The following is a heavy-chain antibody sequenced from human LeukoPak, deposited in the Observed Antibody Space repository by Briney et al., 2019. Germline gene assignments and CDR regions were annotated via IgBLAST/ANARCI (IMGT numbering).Heavy chain of an antibody. Sequence: GGSLRLSCAASGFTLSSYAMHWGRQAPGKGLEWVAVISYDGSNKYYADSVKGRFTISRDNSKNTLYLQMNSLRAEDAAVYYCARADVDIVATILDYWGQGTLVTVSS. CDR2: ISYDGSNK. CDR1: GFTLSSYA. J-gene: IGHJ4*02. D-gene: IGHD5-12*01. V-gene: IGHV3-30*04. CDR3: ARADVDIVATILDY.